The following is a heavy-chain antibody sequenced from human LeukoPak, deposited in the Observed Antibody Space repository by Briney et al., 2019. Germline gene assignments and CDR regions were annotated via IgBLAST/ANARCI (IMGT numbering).Heavy chain of an antibody. J-gene: IGHJ6*02. V-gene: IGHV1-46*01. CDR1: GYTFATYY. D-gene: IGHD5-24*01. CDR2: INPSGGST. Sequence: ASVKVSCKASGYTFATYYMHWVRQAPGQGLEWMGIINPSGGSTTYAQKFQGRVTLTRDTSTSTVYMELSSLRSEDTAVYYCARVKVDGYHWNYYYYGMDVWGQGTTVTVSS. CDR3: ARVKVDGYHWNYYYYGMDV.